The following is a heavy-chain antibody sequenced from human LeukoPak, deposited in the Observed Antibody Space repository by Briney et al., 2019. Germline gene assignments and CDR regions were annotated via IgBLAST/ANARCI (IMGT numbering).Heavy chain of an antibody. V-gene: IGHV3-23*01. D-gene: IGHD3-10*01. J-gene: IGHJ5*02. CDR3: AKAMGSSGHKPSDA. Sequence: GGSLRLSCADSGFTFSTYLMRWVPQAPGKGLEWVSSITDSRRNTYYAESVKGWFTISTDNSKNTLYLQMNSVGAEDTALYYCAKAMGSSGHKPSDAWGQGTLVTVSS. CDR1: GFTFSTYL. CDR2: ITDSRRNT.